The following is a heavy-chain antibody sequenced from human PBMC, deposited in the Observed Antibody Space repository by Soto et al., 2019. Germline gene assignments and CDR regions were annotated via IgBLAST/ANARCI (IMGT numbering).Heavy chain of an antibody. CDR3: ARDAGYYDSSGYKGGAFDI. D-gene: IGHD3-22*01. CDR1: GFTFSSYA. V-gene: IGHV3-30-3*01. Sequence: QVQLVESGGGVVQPGRSLRLSCAASGFTFSSYAMHWVRQAPGKGLEWVAVISYDGSKKYYADSVKGRFTISRDNSKNTLYLQMNSLRAEDTAVYYCARDAGYYDSSGYKGGAFDIWGQGTMVTVSS. J-gene: IGHJ3*02. CDR2: ISYDGSKK.